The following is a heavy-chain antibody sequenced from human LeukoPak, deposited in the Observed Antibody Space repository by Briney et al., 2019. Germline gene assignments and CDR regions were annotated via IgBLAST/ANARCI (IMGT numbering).Heavy chain of an antibody. J-gene: IGHJ3*02. D-gene: IGHD6-13*01. CDR3: TKSAGMGAFDI. V-gene: IGHV3-23*01. CDR2: IRDSGSST. Sequence: PGGSLRLSCAASGFSFSNYAMSWVRQAPGKGLEWVSGIRDSGSSTYYADSVKGRFTISRDNSKNTLYLQMNSLRAEDTAIYYCTKSAGMGAFDIWGQGTMVTVSS. CDR1: GFSFSNYA.